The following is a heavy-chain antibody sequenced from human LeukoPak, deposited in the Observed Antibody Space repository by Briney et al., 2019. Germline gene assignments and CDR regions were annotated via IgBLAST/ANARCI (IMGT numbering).Heavy chain of an antibody. CDR1: GFTFSSYS. Sequence: HPGGSLRLSCAASGFTFSSYSMNWVRQAPGEGLEWVSAISGSGGSTFYAHSVKGRLPIPRDNSKNTVSLQVHSQRAEDTVLYYGAKPAKTDYADYWGQGTLVTVSS. D-gene: IGHD1-14*01. CDR3: AKPAKTDYADY. J-gene: IGHJ4*02. V-gene: IGHV3-23*01. CDR2: ISGSGGST.